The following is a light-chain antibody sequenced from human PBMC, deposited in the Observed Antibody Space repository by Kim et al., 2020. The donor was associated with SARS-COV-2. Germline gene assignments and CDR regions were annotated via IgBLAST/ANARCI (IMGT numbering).Light chain of an antibody. V-gene: IGLV2-14*03. J-gene: IGLJ2*01. CDR1: GGDSGGYKF. CDR2: LDP. CDR3: DAYAGNKSRL. Sequence: QSALTQPPSVSGSPGQSVTISCTGSGGDSGGYKFGSWFKPHQGKAPKFVFSLDPYPPSALSDRISGATSGKTWSWTTSGLQPDHEATYYCDAYAGNKSRLFGGGTQLTVL.